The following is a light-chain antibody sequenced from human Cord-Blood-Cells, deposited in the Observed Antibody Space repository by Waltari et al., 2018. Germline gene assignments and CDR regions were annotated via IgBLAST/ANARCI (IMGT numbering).Light chain of an antibody. CDR3: AAWDDSLNGWV. CDR2: SNN. Sequence: QSVLTQPPSASGTPGQRVTISCSGSSSNIVSNTVNWYQQLPGTAPKLLIYSNNQRPSRVPNRFSGSKSGTSASLAISGLQSEDEADYYCAAWDDSLNGWVFGGGTKLTVL. CDR1: SSNIVSNT. J-gene: IGLJ3*02. V-gene: IGLV1-44*01.